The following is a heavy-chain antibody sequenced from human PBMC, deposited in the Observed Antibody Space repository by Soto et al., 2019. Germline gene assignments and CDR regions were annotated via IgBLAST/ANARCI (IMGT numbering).Heavy chain of an antibody. CDR3: ATSYGSGSTHFDS. V-gene: IGHV1-69*02. CDR2: VNPIVGMS. J-gene: IGHJ4*02. Sequence: QVQLVQSGAEVKKPGSSVKVSCTASGGTFNSYTLNWVRQAPGQRLEWVGRVNPIVGMSSSASKFQGRVTMTAYKSTSKAYMALTCLKSEDTAVYYCATSYGSGSTHFDSWGQGTLVTVSS. D-gene: IGHD3-10*01. CDR1: GGTFNSYT.